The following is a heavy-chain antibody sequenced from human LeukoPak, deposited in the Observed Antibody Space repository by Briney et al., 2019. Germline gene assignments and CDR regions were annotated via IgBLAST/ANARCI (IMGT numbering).Heavy chain of an antibody. CDR3: ARHEIRIYYGSGTLNWFDP. CDR1: GGSISSSSYY. J-gene: IGHJ5*02. Sequence: PSETLSPTCTVSGGSISSSSYYWGWIRQPPGKGLEWIGSNYYSGSTYYNPSLKSPVTISVDTSKNQFSLKLNSVSAADTAVYYCARHEIRIYYGSGTLNWFDPWGQGTLVTVSS. V-gene: IGHV4-39*01. D-gene: IGHD3-10*01. CDR2: NYYSGST.